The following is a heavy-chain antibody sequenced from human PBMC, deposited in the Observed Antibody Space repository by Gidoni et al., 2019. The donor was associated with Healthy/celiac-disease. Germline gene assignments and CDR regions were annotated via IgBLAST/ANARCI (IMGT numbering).Heavy chain of an antibody. J-gene: IGHJ1*01. CDR1: GFTFSSSA. CDR3: AKWPCLWFREGCRDEYFQH. Sequence: EVQLLESGGGLVQPGGSLRLSCAASGFTFSSSAMSWVRQAPGKGLEWVSATSGSGGSTYYADSVKGRFTISRDNSKNTLYLQMNSMRAEDTAVYYGAKWPCLWFREGCRDEYFQHWGQGTLVTVSS. D-gene: IGHD3-10*01. CDR2: TSGSGGST. V-gene: IGHV3-23*01.